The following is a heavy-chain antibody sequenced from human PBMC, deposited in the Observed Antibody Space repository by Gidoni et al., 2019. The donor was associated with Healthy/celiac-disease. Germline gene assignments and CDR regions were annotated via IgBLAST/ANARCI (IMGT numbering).Heavy chain of an antibody. J-gene: IGHJ6*02. D-gene: IGHD6-19*01. CDR1: GGSFSGYY. V-gene: IGHV4-34*01. CDR3: ARGVSGWYRGNYYGMDV. Sequence: QVQLQQWGAGLLKPSETLSLTCAVYGGSFSGYYWSWIRQPPGKGLEWIGEINHSGSTNYNPSLKSRVTISVDTSKNQFSLKLSSVTAADTAVYYCARGVSGWYRGNYYGMDVWGQGTTVTVSS. CDR2: INHSGST.